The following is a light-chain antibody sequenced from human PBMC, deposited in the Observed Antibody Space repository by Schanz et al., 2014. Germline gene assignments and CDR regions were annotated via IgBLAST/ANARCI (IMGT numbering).Light chain of an antibody. V-gene: IGLV2-8*01. Sequence: QSALTQPPSASGSPGQSVIISCTGSSSDVGGYNYVSWYQQHPGKAPKVMIYEVTKRPSGVPDRYSGSKSGNTASLTVSGLQAEDEADYYCSSYAGSDNLIFGGGTKLTVL. CDR1: SSDVGGYNY. CDR3: SSYAGSDNLI. CDR2: EVT. J-gene: IGLJ2*01.